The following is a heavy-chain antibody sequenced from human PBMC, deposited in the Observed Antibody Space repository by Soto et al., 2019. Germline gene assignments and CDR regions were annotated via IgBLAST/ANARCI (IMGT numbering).Heavy chain of an antibody. CDR2: IYYSGST. J-gene: IGHJ6*03. Sequence: SETLSLTCTVSGGSISSSSYYWGWIRHPPGKGLEWIGSIYYSGSTYYNPSLKSRVTISVDTSKNQFSLKLSSVTAADTAVYYCAGPRLLADSPYYYYMDVWGKGTTVTVSS. D-gene: IGHD2-21*01. CDR1: GGSISSSSYY. V-gene: IGHV4-39*01. CDR3: AGPRLLADSPYYYYMDV.